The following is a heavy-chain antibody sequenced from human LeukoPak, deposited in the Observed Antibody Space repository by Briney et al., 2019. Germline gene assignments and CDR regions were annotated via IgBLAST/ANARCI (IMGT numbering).Heavy chain of an antibody. D-gene: IGHD3-10*01. CDR2: IYYSGST. CDR1: GGSISGGGYY. Sequence: SETLSLTCTVSGGSISGGGYYWSWIRQHPGKGLEWIGDIYYSGSTYYNPSLKSRVTISVDTSKNQFSLKLSSVTAADTAVYYCARAPFITMVRASDAFDIWGQGAMVTVS. V-gene: IGHV4-31*03. J-gene: IGHJ3*02. CDR3: ARAPFITMVRASDAFDI.